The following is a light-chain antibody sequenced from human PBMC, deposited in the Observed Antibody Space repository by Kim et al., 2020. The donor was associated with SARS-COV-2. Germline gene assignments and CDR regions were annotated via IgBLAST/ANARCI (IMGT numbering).Light chain of an antibody. CDR2: AAS. Sequence: ASVGDRVTITCRASQSISSYLNWYPQKPGKAPKLLIYAASSLQSGVPSRFSGSGSGTDFTLTIISLQPEDFATYYCQQSYSTPLTFGGGTKVDIK. CDR3: QQSYSTPLT. J-gene: IGKJ4*01. V-gene: IGKV1-39*01. CDR1: QSISSY.